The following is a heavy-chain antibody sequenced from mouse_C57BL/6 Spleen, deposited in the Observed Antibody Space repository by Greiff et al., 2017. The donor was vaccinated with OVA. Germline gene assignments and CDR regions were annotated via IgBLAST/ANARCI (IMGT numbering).Heavy chain of an antibody. CDR2: IYPGSGST. V-gene: IGHV1-55*01. D-gene: IGHD1-1*01. Sequence: VQLQQSGAELVKPGASVKMSCKASGYTFTSYWITWVKQRPGQGLEWIGDIYPGSGSTNYNEKFKSKATLTVDTSSSTAYMQLSSLTSEDSAVYYCARSGYGSRLYYFDYWGQGTTLTVSS. CDR1: GYTFTSYW. J-gene: IGHJ2*01. CDR3: ARSGYGSRLYYFDY.